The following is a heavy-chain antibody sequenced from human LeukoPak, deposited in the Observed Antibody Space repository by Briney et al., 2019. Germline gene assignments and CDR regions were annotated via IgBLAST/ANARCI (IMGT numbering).Heavy chain of an antibody. CDR1: GGSISSYY. CDR2: IYYSGST. CDR3: ATGYSSGWYAFDI. D-gene: IGHD6-19*01. Sequence: TLSLTCTVSGGSISSYYWSWIRQPPGKGLEWIGYIYYSGSTNYNPSLKSRVTISVDTSKNQFSLKLSSVTAADTAVYYCATGYSSGWYAFDIWGQGTMVTVSS. V-gene: IGHV4-59*01. J-gene: IGHJ3*02.